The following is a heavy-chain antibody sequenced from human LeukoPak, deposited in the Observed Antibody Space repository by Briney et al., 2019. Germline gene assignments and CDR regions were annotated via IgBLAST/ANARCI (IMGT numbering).Heavy chain of an antibody. CDR1: GGSISSYY. D-gene: IGHD6-19*01. V-gene: IGHV4-59*08. CDR2: IYYSGST. Sequence: SETLSLTCTVSGGSISSYYWSWIRQPPGKGLEWIGYIYYSGSTNYNPSLKSRVTISVDTSKNQFSLKLSSVTAADTAVYYCARSPGIAVAGQFDPWGQGTLVTVSS. CDR3: ARSPGIAVAGQFDP. J-gene: IGHJ5*02.